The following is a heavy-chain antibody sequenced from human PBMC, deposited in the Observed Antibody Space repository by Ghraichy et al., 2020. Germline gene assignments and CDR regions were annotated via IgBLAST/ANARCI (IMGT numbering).Heavy chain of an antibody. J-gene: IGHJ4*02. CDR3: ARSVSGFIVVADY. CDR1: GYTFTDYY. V-gene: IGHV1-2*02. D-gene: IGHD3-22*01. Sequence: GESLNISCKASGYTFTDYYMFWVRQAPGQGPEWLGWINPNSGGTKYAQKFQGRVTMTRDTSISTAYMELSRLRSDDTAVYYCARSVSGFIVVADYWGQGTLVTVSS. CDR2: INPNSGGT.